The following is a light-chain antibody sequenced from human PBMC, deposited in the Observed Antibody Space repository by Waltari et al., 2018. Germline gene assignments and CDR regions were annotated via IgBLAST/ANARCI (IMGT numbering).Light chain of an antibody. CDR3: CSYAGSYTPWV. Sequence: QSALTQPRSVSGSPGQSVTISCTGTSSDVGGYNYVSWYQQHPGKAPKLMIYDVSKRPSGVPDRFSGSKSDNTASLTISGLQAEDEADYYCCSYAGSYTPWVFGTGTKVTVL. CDR2: DVS. CDR1: SSDVGGYNY. J-gene: IGLJ1*01. V-gene: IGLV2-11*01.